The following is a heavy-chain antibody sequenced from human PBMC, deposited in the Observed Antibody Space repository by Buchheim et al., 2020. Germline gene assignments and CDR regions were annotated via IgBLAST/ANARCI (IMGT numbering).Heavy chain of an antibody. CDR3: AREYCSRTSCYAHNSYYYYYGMDV. J-gene: IGHJ6*02. CDR1: GFTFSSYA. D-gene: IGHD2-2*01. Sequence: QVQLVESGGGVVQPGRSLRLSCAASGFTFSSYAMHWVRQAPGKGLEWVAVISYDGSNKYYADSVKGRFTISRDNSKNTLYLQMNSLRAEDTAVYYSAREYCSRTSCYAHNSYYYYYGMDVWGQGTT. V-gene: IGHV3-30-3*01. CDR2: ISYDGSNK.